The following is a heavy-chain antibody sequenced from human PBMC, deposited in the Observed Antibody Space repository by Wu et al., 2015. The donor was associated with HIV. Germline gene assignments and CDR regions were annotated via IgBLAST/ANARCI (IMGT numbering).Heavy chain of an antibody. V-gene: IGHV1-8*01. CDR3: ARVGYYGSGVMDV. CDR1: GYTFTSYD. CDR2: VNPSSGNR. Sequence: QVQLVQSGAEVKKPGASVKVSCKTSGYTFTSYDINWVRQATGQGLECLGWVNPSSGNRGYTRKFQGRVTMTTDASISTAYMELSDLRSEDTAVYYCARVGYYGSGVMDVWGQGTTVTVSS. D-gene: IGHD3-10*01. J-gene: IGHJ6*02.